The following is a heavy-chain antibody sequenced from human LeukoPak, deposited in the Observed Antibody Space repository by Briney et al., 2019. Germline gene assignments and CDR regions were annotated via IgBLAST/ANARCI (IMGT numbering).Heavy chain of an antibody. V-gene: IGHV1-46*01. Sequence: ASVKVSCKASGYSFTSYYMHWVRQAPGQGLEWMGIINPSGGSTSYAQKFQGRVTMTRDTSTSTVYMELSSLRSEDTAVYYCARDMEVVAATSGYYFDYWGQGTLVTVSS. J-gene: IGHJ4*02. CDR2: INPSGGST. D-gene: IGHD2-15*01. CDR3: ARDMEVVAATSGYYFDY. CDR1: GYSFTSYY.